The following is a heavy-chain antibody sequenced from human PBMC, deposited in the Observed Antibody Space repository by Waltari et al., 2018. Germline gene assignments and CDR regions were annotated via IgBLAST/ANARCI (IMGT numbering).Heavy chain of an antibody. Sequence: QVQLVQSGAEVKKPGASVHVSCKASGYTFTSYDINWVRQASGQGLAWMGWMNPNSGNTGDAQKFQGRVTNTRKTTISTDYMGLSSLRSEETAGDYGARGVAVSVDYWGQGTLVTVSS. V-gene: IGHV1-8*02. CDR2: MNPNSGNT. CDR1: GYTFTSYD. J-gene: IGHJ4*02. CDR3: ARGVAVSVDY. D-gene: IGHD6-19*01.